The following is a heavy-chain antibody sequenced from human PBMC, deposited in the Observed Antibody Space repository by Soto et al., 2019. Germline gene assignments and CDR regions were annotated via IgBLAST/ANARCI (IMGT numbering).Heavy chain of an antibody. V-gene: IGHV1-69*13. CDR3: ARCKRKWTGRFAFDI. CDR1: GGTFSSYA. Sequence: SVKVSCKASGGTFSSYAISWVRQAPGQGLEWMGGIIPIFGTANYAQKFQGRVTITADESTSTAYMELSSLRSEDTAVYYCARCKRKWTGRFAFDIWGQGTMVTVSS. J-gene: IGHJ3*02. D-gene: IGHD3-9*01. CDR2: IIPIFGTA.